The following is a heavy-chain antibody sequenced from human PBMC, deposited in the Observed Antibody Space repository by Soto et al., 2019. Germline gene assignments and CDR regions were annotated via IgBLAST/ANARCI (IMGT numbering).Heavy chain of an antibody. J-gene: IGHJ5*02. Sequence: QVQLVESGGGVVQPGRSLRLSCAASGFTFSSYTMHWVRQAPGRGLEWVAVISYDGYNSYYTDSVKGRFTISRDNSKNALYLQMNSLGTEDTAVYYCARDSGTPLSEQIWAVNCFDPWGQGTLVTVSS. CDR1: GFTFSSYT. CDR3: ARDSGTPLSEQIWAVNCFDP. D-gene: IGHD3-16*01. V-gene: IGHV3-30-3*01. CDR2: ISYDGYNS.